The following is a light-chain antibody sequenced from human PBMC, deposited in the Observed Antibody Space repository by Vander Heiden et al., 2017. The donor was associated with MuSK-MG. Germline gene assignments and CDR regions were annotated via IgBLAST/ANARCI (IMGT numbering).Light chain of an antibody. CDR1: QSISSW. J-gene: IGKJ2*01. CDR2: DAS. V-gene: IGKV1-5*01. CDR3: QQDNSYSS. Sequence: DIQMTQSPSTLSASVGDRVTITCRASQSISSWLAWYQQKPGKAPKLLIYDASSWESGVPSRFSGSGSGTEFTLTISSLQPDDFATYYCQQDNSYSSFGQGTKLEIK.